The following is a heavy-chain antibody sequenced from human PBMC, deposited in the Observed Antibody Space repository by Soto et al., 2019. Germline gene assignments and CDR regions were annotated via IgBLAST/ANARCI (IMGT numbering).Heavy chain of an antibody. CDR1: GYTFINYD. D-gene: IGHD3-22*01. V-gene: IGHV1-8*01. CDR2: MNPDSGNT. CDR3: ARRRGYNGWFDL. Sequence: QVQLVQSGAEVKKPGASVKVSCKASGYTFINYDINWVRQAPGQGLEWVGWMNPDSGNTGYAQNFQGGVTMTGNTSISSVYMELSSLTSEDTAVYYCARRRGYNGWFDLWGQGTLVTVSS. J-gene: IGHJ5*02.